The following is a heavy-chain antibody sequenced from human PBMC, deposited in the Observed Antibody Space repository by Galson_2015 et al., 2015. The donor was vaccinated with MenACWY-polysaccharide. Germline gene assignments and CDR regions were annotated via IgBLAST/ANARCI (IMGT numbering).Heavy chain of an antibody. V-gene: IGHV3-7*01. J-gene: IGHJ3*01. CDR2: IKPDGSET. CDR3: ARHAGTF. D-gene: IGHD2-2*01. CDR1: GFNFSSYW. Sequence: SLRLSCAVSGFNFSSYWMSWVRQAPGKGLEWVANIKPDGSETNYVDSVRGRFTIFRDNAKSSLYLQMNSRRAEDTAMFYCARHAGTFWGQGTMVIVSS.